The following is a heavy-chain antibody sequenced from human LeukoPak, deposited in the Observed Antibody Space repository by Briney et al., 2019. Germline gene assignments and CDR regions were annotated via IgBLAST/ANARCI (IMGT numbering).Heavy chain of an antibody. CDR2: MYYSGST. V-gene: IGHV4-39*01. D-gene: IGHD2-8*01. CDR1: GGSITSSSYY. CDR3: ARHEWRSPFDY. Sequence: PSETLSLTCTVSGGSITSSSYYWGWIRPPPGKGLEWIGSMYYSGSTYYNPSLKSRVAISADTSKNQFSLKLSSVTAADTAVYYCARHEWRSPFDYWGQGTLVTVSS. J-gene: IGHJ4*02.